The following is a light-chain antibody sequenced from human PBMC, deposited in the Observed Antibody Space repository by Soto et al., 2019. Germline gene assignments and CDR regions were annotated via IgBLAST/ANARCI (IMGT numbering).Light chain of an antibody. CDR3: GSWDSSLSGGV. J-gene: IGLJ3*02. Sequence: QSVLTQPPSVSAAPGQKVTISCSGISSNIGNNIVSWYQQLPGTAPKLLIYENNKRPSGIPDRFSGSKSGTSATLGITGLQPGDEAEYYCGSWDSSLSGGVFGGGTKLTVL. CDR1: SSNIGNNI. V-gene: IGLV1-51*02. CDR2: ENN.